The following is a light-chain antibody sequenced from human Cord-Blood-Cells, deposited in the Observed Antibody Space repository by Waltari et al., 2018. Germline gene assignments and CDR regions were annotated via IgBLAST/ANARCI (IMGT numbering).Light chain of an antibody. CDR1: RSVSSSY. CDR2: GAS. Sequence: EIVLTQYAGTPSLSPAERATLSCRASRSVSSSYLAWYQQKPGQAPSLLIYGASSRATGIPDRFSGSGSGTDFTLTISRLEPEDFAVYDCQQYGSSFTFGPGTKVDIK. J-gene: IGKJ3*01. V-gene: IGKV3-20*01. CDR3: QQYGSSFT.